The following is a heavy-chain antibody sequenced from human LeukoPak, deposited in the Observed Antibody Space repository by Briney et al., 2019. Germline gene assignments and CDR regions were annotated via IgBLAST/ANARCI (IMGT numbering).Heavy chain of an antibody. V-gene: IGHV5-51*01. Sequence: GESLQISCKTSGYSFTSYWIGWVRQMPGKGLEWMGIIYPGDSVTRYSPSFQGQVTISADKSISTAYLQWSSLKASDTAMYYCARRILRYCSSTSCPLYFDYWGQGTLVTVSS. J-gene: IGHJ4*02. CDR3: ARRILRYCSSTSCPLYFDY. CDR2: IYPGDSVT. CDR1: GYSFTSYW. D-gene: IGHD2-2*01.